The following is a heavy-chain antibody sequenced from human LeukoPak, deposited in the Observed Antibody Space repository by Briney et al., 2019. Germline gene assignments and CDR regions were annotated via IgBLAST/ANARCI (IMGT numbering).Heavy chain of an antibody. CDR3: ARDLAFFALSP. Sequence: PGGSLRLCCAASGFILTNYGMHWVRQAPGRGLEWVAGISYDESKTYFGDSVKGRFTISRDTSKNTLYLQMNSLRIEDTAVYYCARDLAFFALSPGGQGTLVTVSS. V-gene: IGHV3-33*01. CDR2: ISYDESKT. D-gene: IGHD3-3*02. CDR1: GFILTNYG. J-gene: IGHJ4*02.